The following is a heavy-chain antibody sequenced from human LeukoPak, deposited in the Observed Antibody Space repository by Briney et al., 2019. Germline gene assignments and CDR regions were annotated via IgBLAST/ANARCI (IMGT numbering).Heavy chain of an antibody. D-gene: IGHD5-12*01. CDR1: GGSISSGDYY. CDR2: IYYSGST. V-gene: IGHV4-30-4*01. J-gene: IGHJ4*02. Sequence: PSETLSFTCTVSGGSISSGDYYWSWIRQPPGKGLEWIGYIYYSGSTYYNPSLKSRVTISVDTSKNQFSLKLSSVTAADTAVYYCARGPPSGYDPLGAFDYWGQGTLVTVPS. CDR3: ARGPPSGYDPLGAFDY.